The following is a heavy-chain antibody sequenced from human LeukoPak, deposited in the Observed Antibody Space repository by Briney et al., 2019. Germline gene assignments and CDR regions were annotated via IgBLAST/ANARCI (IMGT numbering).Heavy chain of an antibody. CDR2: VSYTGDA. Sequence: SETLSLTCTVPGGAISSYYWSWIRQPPGKGLEWIGYVSYTGDASQNPSLRGRVTMSIDTSNNQVSLELSSVTAADTAVYYCARGWNYGDYWGQGTLVTVSS. CDR3: ARGWNYGDY. D-gene: IGHD3-3*01. J-gene: IGHJ4*02. CDR1: GGAISSYY. V-gene: IGHV4-59*01.